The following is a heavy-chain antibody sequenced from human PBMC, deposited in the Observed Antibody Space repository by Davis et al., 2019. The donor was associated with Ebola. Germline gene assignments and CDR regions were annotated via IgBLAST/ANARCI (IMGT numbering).Heavy chain of an antibody. J-gene: IGHJ6*04. Sequence: GESLKISCAASGFTFSSYAMSWVRQAPGKGLEWVAVIWYDGSNKYYADSVKGRFTISRDNSKNTLYLQMNSLRAEDTAVYYCAKSGLSFGVVKYHYGMDVWGKGTTVTVSS. CDR1: GFTFSSYA. D-gene: IGHD3-3*01. V-gene: IGHV3-33*06. CDR2: IWYDGSNK. CDR3: AKSGLSFGVVKYHYGMDV.